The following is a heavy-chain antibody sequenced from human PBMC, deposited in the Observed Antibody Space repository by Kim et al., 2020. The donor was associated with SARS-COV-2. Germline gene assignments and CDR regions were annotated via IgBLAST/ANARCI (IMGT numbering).Heavy chain of an antibody. CDR1: GGSISSGGYY. V-gene: IGHV4-31*03. D-gene: IGHD2-15*01. J-gene: IGHJ4*02. Sequence: SETLSLTCTVSGGSISSGGYYWSWIRQHPGKGLEWIGYIYYSGSTYYNPSLKSRVTISVDTSKNQFSLKLSSVTAADTAVYYCARAYPPHSCCYPGYFDYWGQGTLVTVSS. CDR2: IYYSGST. CDR3: ARAYPPHSCCYPGYFDY.